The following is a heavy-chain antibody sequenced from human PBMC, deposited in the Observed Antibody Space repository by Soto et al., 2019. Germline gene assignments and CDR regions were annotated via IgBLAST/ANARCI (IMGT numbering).Heavy chain of an antibody. CDR2: ISNDGNSE. CDR1: GFTFSAFG. V-gene: IGHV3-30*18. D-gene: IGHD3-3*01. Sequence: QVQLVESGGGVVQPGRSLRLSCAASGFTFSAFGMHWVRQAPGKGLDWVAVISNDGNSEHYADSVKGRFTISRDNSKNTFYLQMNSLSVEDTAVYYCAKTITTVGVSSTGRGALLDNWGQGILVSVSS. CDR3: AKTITTVGVSSTGRGALLDN. J-gene: IGHJ4*02.